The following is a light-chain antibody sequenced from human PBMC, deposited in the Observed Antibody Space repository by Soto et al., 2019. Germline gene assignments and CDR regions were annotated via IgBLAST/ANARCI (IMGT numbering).Light chain of an antibody. CDR2: DAS. CDR3: QQYNSYSGT. V-gene: IGKV1-5*01. CDR1: QSISNW. J-gene: IGKJ1*01. Sequence: DIQMTQSPSTLSASVGDRVAITCRASQSISNWLAWYQQKPGKAPKLLIYDASSLESGVPSRFSGSGSGTEFTLTISSLQPDDSATYYCQQYNSYSGTFGQGTKV.